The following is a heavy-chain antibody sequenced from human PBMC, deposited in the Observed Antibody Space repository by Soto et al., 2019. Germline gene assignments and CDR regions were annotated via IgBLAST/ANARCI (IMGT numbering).Heavy chain of an antibody. CDR2: INAGNGNT. CDR1: GYTFTSYT. CDR3: ARGRGYTGYDFDY. V-gene: IGHV1-3*01. Sequence: QVQVVQSGAEVKKPGASVKVSCKASGYTFTSYTMHWVRQAPGQRLEWMGWINAGNGNTKYSQKFQGRVTITRDTSASTAYMELSSLRSEDTAVYYCARGRGYTGYDFDYWGQGTLVTVSS. J-gene: IGHJ4*02. D-gene: IGHD5-12*01.